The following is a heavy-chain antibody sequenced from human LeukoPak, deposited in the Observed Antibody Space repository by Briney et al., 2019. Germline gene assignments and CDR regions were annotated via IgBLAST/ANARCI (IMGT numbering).Heavy chain of an antibody. Sequence: GGSLRLSCAASGFTFSSYPLHWVRQAPGRGLEWVTLISYDGSKIYYADSVKGRFTISRDNSKNTLYLQMNSLRAEDTAVYYCARDDVNYWGQGTLVTVSS. CDR2: ISYDGSKI. V-gene: IGHV3-30-3*01. CDR3: ARDDVNY. J-gene: IGHJ4*02. CDR1: GFTFSSYP.